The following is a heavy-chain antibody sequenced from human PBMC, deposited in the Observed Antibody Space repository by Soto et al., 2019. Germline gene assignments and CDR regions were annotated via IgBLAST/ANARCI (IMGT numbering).Heavy chain of an antibody. D-gene: IGHD3-3*01. CDR3: VLLGVFDQ. Sequence: XSVKVSCTASGYPLTSYNSNWVRQAPGQGLEWVAGSNSNSGNSDHAQKFQGRLTVTRDTSISTAYMELSSLRSDDTAVYYCVLLGVFDQWGPRTLVTVSS. V-gene: IGHV1-8*01. CDR1: GYPLTSYN. CDR2: SNSNSGNS. J-gene: IGHJ4*02.